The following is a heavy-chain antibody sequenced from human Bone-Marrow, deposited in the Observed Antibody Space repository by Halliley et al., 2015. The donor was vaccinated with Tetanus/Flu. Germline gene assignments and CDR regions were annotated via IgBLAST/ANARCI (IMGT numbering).Heavy chain of an antibody. CDR2: T. Sequence: TNYNPSLKSRVTISEDTSKNRFSLKLTSVTAADTAVYYCARNSGSFFTASFDSWGQGTPVTVSS. V-gene: IGHV4-59*01. J-gene: IGHJ4*02. CDR3: ARNSGSFFTASFDS. D-gene: IGHD3-22*01.